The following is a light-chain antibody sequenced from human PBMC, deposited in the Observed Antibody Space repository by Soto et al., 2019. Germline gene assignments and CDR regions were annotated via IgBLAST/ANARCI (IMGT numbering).Light chain of an antibody. J-gene: IGLJ2*01. CDR2: RDS. CDR3: QVWDSSTV. V-gene: IGLV3-9*01. CDR1: NIGSQN. Sequence: SYELTQPLSASVALGQTARITCGGNNIGSQNVHWYQQKPGQAPVLVIYRDSNRPSGIPERFSGSNSGNTATLTISRAQAGDEADYFCQVWDSSTVFGGGTEVTVL.